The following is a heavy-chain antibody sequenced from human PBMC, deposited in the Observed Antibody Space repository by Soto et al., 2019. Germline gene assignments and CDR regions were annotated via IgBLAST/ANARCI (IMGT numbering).Heavy chain of an antibody. Sequence: GESLKISCNGSGYSFTSYWISWVRQMPGKGLEWMGRIDPSDSYTNYSPSFQGHVTISADKSISTAYLQWSSLKASDTAMYYCARLYCSSTSCYMWFAPWGQGTLVTVSS. CDR3: ARLYCSSTSCYMWFAP. CDR1: GYSFTSYW. V-gene: IGHV5-10-1*01. D-gene: IGHD2-2*02. J-gene: IGHJ5*02. CDR2: IDPSDSYT.